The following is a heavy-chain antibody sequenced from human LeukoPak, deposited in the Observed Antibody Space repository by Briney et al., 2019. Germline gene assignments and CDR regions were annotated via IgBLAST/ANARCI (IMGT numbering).Heavy chain of an antibody. CDR1: GFTFSSYA. V-gene: IGHV3-23*01. Sequence: GGSLRLSCAASGFTFSSYAMSWVRQAPGKGLEWVSTISISGGSTYYADSVKGRFTISRDNSKNTLYLQMNSLRAEDTAVYYCAKDARRDGYNSHAFDIWGQGTMVTVSS. CDR3: AKDARRDGYNSHAFDI. CDR2: ISISGGST. D-gene: IGHD5-24*01. J-gene: IGHJ3*02.